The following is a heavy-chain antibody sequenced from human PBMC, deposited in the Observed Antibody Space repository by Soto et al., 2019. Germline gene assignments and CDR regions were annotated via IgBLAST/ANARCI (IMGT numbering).Heavy chain of an antibody. CDR3: ARGRLELRGDYYYGMDV. D-gene: IGHD1-7*01. CDR1: GGTFSSYA. CDR2: IIPIFGTA. Sequence: QVQLVQSGAEVKKPGSSVKVSCKASGGTFSSYAISWVRQAPGQGLEWMGGIIPIFGTANYAQKFRGRVTITADKSTSTAYMELSSLRSEDTAVYYCARGRLELRGDYYYGMDVWGQGTTVTVSS. V-gene: IGHV1-69*06. J-gene: IGHJ6*02.